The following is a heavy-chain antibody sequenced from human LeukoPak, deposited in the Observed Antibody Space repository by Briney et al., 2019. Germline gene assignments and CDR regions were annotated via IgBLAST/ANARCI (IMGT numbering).Heavy chain of an antibody. J-gene: IGHJ4*02. Sequence: GGSLRLSCAASGFTFSSYWMHWVRQAPEKGLVWVSRINTYGTSTSYADSVKGRFTISRDNAKNTLYLQMNSLRAEDTAVYYCARDQSGNYYFDYWGQGTLVTVSS. V-gene: IGHV3-74*01. CDR3: ARDQSGNYYFDY. CDR1: GFTFSSYW. D-gene: IGHD1-26*01. CDR2: INTYGTST.